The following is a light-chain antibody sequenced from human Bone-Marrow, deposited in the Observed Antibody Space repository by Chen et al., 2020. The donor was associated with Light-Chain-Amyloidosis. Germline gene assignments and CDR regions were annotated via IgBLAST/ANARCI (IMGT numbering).Light chain of an antibody. CDR3: QVWDRSSDRPV. CDR2: DDS. V-gene: IGLV3-21*02. CDR1: TIGSTR. J-gene: IGLJ3*02. Sequence: SYVLTQPSSVSVAPGQTATIACGGNTIGSTRVHWYQQTPGQALPLVFYDDSDRPSEIPQRWSGSNSGNTATLTISREALGEESDDNGQVWDRSSDRPVVGGGTKLTVL.